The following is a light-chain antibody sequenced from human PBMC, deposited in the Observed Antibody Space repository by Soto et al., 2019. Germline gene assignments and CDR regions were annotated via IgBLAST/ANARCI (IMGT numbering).Light chain of an antibody. J-gene: IGKJ5*01. V-gene: IGKV3-20*01. CDR3: QQYGSSHT. CDR2: GAS. CDR1: QSVSSSY. Sequence: ILLTQSPDTLSLSPGERATLSCGASQSVSSSYLAWYQQKPGHAPSLLIYGASSRATGIPDRLSGSGSGTDFTLTISRLEPEDFAVYYCQQYGSSHTFGQGTRLEIK.